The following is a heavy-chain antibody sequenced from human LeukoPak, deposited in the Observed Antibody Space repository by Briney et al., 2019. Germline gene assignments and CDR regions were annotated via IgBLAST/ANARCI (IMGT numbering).Heavy chain of an antibody. CDR1: GFTFSSNA. V-gene: IGHV3-30*01. CDR2: ISYDGSKK. J-gene: IGHJ6*03. D-gene: IGHD3-10*01. CDR3: ARDRVPPASGVFTYYMDV. Sequence: PGGSLRLSCAASGFTFSSNAIHWVRQAPGKGLEWVAVISYDGSKKFYADSVKGRFTISRDNSKNTLYLQMNSLRAEDTAVYPCARDRVPPASGVFTYYMDVWGKGTTVIVSS.